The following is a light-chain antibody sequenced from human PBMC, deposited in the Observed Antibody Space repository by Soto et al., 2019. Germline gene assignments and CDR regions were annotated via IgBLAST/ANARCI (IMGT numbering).Light chain of an antibody. CDR2: GAS. Sequence: EIVLTQSPGPLSLSPGERATLSCMASQSIPNNYLAWYQQKPGRAHRLLIYGASSRATGIPDRFSGSGSGTDFTLTISRLEPEDFAMYYCQQYGYLVTLGGGTKVDI. V-gene: IGKV3-20*01. CDR3: QQYGYLVT. CDR1: QSIPNNY. J-gene: IGKJ4*01.